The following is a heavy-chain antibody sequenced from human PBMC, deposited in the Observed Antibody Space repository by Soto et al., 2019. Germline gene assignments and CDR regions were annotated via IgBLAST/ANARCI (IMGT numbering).Heavy chain of an antibody. CDR3: ARAYVDTAIGYYFDY. Sequence: GGSLRLSCAASGFTFSTYSMNWVRQAPGKGLEWVSSISSSSSDIYYADSVKGRFTISRDNAKNSLYLQMNSLRAEDTAVYYCARAYVDTAIGYYFDYWGQGTLVTVSS. CDR2: ISSSSSDI. V-gene: IGHV3-21*01. J-gene: IGHJ4*02. CDR1: GFTFSTYS. D-gene: IGHD5-18*01.